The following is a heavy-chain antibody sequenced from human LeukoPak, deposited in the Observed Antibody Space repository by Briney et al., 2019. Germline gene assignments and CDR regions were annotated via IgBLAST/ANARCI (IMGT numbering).Heavy chain of an antibody. D-gene: IGHD6-19*01. J-gene: IGHJ6*02. V-gene: IGHV3-33*06. CDR1: GFTFSSYG. CDR3: AKAVAATGHYYFGMDV. CDR2: KWFDGSNK. Sequence: GGSLRLSCTASGFTFSSYGMHWVRQAPGKGREWVAVKWFDGSNKYYADSVKGHLTISSDNYKSTVYLQMNSLRAEDTAVYYCAKAVAATGHYYFGMDVWGQGTTVTVSS.